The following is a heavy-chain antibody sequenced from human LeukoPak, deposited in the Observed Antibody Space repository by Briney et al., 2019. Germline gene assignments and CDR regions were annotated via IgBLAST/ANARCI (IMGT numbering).Heavy chain of an antibody. CDR2: ISGSGGST. V-gene: IGHV3-23*01. J-gene: IGHJ5*02. CDR1: GFTFSSYA. Sequence: GGSLRLSCAASGFTFSSYAMSWVRQAPGKGLEWVSAISGSGGSTYYADSVEGRFTISRDNSKNTLYLQMNSLRAEDTAVYYCAKSNQYCSGGSCSFDPWGQGTLVTVSS. D-gene: IGHD2-15*01. CDR3: AKSNQYCSGGSCSFDP.